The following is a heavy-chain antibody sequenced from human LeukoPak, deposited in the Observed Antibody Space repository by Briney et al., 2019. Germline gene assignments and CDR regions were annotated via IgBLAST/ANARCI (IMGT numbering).Heavy chain of an antibody. Sequence: SVKVSCKASGGTFSSYAISWVRQAPGQGLEWMGGIIPIFGTANYAQKFQGRVTITADKSTSTAYMELSSLRSEDTAVYYCASLKNSYDSSGYLVTDAFDIWGQGTMVTVSS. CDR3: ASLKNSYDSSGYLVTDAFDI. CDR1: GGTFSSYA. CDR2: IIPIFGTA. D-gene: IGHD3-22*01. V-gene: IGHV1-69*06. J-gene: IGHJ3*02.